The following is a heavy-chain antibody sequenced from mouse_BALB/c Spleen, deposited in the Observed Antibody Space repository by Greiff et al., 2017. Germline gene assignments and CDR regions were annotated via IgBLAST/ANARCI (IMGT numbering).Heavy chain of an antibody. D-gene: IGHD2-4*01. J-gene: IGHJ4*01. CDR3: ARWGLVYAMDY. CDR1: GFTFSSYT. CDR2: ISSGGGNT. V-gene: IGHV5-9*03. Sequence: DVKLQESGGGLVKPGGSLKLSCAASGFTFSSYTMSWVRQTPEKRLEWVATISSGGGNTYYPDSVKGRFTISRDNAKNNLYLQMSSLRSEDTALYYCARWGLVYAMDYWGQGTSVTVSS.